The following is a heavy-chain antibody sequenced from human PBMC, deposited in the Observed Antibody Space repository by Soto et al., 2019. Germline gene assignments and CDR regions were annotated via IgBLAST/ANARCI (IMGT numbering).Heavy chain of an antibody. Sequence: ASVKVSCKASGFTFTSSAVQWVRQARGQRLEWIGWIVVGSGNTNYAQKFQERVTITRDMSTSTAYMELSSLRSEDTAVYYCAAAPGIAVAGIDYWGQGTLVIVSS. CDR1: GFTFTSSA. J-gene: IGHJ4*02. CDR2: IVVGSGNT. D-gene: IGHD6-19*01. V-gene: IGHV1-58*01. CDR3: AAAPGIAVAGIDY.